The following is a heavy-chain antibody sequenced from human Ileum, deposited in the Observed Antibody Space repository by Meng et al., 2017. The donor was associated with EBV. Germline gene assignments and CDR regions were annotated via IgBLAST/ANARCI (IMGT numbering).Heavy chain of an antibody. Sequence: QAVLHESGPVLVKPSWTLSLTCAVSGGSISSSNWWSWVRQPPGKGLEWIGKIYHSGITIYNPSLKSRVTMSVDNSKNQFSLKLNSMTAADTAVYYCARDPTGGEDHQRVWGQGTLVTVSS. CDR2: IYHSGIT. J-gene: IGHJ4*02. CDR3: ARDPTGGEDHQRV. CDR1: GGSISSSNW. D-gene: IGHD1-14*01. V-gene: IGHV4-4*02.